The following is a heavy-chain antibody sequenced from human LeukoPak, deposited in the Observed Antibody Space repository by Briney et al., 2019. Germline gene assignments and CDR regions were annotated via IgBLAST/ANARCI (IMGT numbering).Heavy chain of an antibody. J-gene: IGHJ4*02. CDR3: ASQSPRGYSYGIDY. D-gene: IGHD5-18*01. V-gene: IGHV4-59*08. CDR2: IYYSGST. Sequence: SETLSLTCTVSGGSISSYYWSWIRQPPGKGLEWIGYIYYSGSTNYNPSLKSRVTISVDTSKNQFSLKLSSVTAADTAVYYCASQSPRGYSYGIDYWGQGTLVTVSS. CDR1: GGSISSYY.